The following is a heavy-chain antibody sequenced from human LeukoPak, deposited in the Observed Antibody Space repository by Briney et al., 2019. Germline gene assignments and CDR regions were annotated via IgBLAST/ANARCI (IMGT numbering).Heavy chain of an antibody. CDR2: INPNSGGT. V-gene: IGHV1-2*02. CDR3: ARGLEWLLYYFDY. CDR1: GYTFTGYY. D-gene: IGHD3-3*01. J-gene: IGHJ4*02. Sequence: SSVKVSCKASGYTFTGYYMHWVRQAPGQGLEWMGWINPNSGGTNYAQKFQGRVTMTRDTSISTAYMELSRLRSDDTAVYYCARGLEWLLYYFDYWGQGTLVTVSS.